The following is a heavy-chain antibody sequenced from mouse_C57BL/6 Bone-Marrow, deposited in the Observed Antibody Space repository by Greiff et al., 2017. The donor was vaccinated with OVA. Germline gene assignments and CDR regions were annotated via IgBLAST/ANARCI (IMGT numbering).Heavy chain of an antibody. CDR3: ARGSFGSSFYAMDY. D-gene: IGHD1-1*01. V-gene: IGHV14-3*01. Sequence: EVQLQESVAELVRPGASVKLSCTASGFNIKNTYMHWVKQRPEQGLEWIGRIDPANDNTKYAPKFQGKATMTADTSSNTAYLQLSSLSSEDTAVYCCARGSFGSSFYAMDYWGQGTSVTVSS. J-gene: IGHJ4*01. CDR2: IDPANDNT. CDR1: GFNIKNTY.